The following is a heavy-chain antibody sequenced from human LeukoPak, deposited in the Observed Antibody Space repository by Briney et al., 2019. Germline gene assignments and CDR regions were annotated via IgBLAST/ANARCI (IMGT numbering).Heavy chain of an antibody. V-gene: IGHV3-21*01. Sequence: GGSLRLSCAASGFTFSSYSMNWVRQAPGKGLEWVSSISSSSSYIYYADSVRGRFTISRDNAKNSLYLQMNSLRAEDTAVYYCARDWDGSSSGYYFWGQGTLVTVSS. D-gene: IGHD3-22*01. J-gene: IGHJ4*02. CDR2: ISSSSSYI. CDR1: GFTFSSYS. CDR3: ARDWDGSSSGYYF.